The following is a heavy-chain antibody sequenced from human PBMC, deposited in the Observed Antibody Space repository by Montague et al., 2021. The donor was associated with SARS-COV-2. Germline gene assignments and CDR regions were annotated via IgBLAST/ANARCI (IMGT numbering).Heavy chain of an antibody. V-gene: IGHV7-4-1*02. D-gene: IGHD2-21*02. CDR3: ATKPGGADCRGDCYLDY. Sequence: SVKVSYKASGYTFSSQAMNWVRQAPGQGLEWMGWINTNTGNPRYAQDFTGRFVFSLDTSVSTAYLQISGLKAEDTAVYYCATKPGGADCRGDCYLDYWGQGTLVAVSS. CDR1: GYTFSSQA. CDR2: INTNTGNP. J-gene: IGHJ4*02.